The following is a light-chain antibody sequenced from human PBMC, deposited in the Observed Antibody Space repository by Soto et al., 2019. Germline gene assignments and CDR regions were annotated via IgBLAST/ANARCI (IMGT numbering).Light chain of an antibody. J-gene: IGKJ5*01. Sequence: EIVLTQSPGTLSLSPGERATLSCMASQSISSNYLAWYQHKPGQAPRPLIYGASSRATGIPDRFSGSGSGTDFTLTISRLEPEDFAVYYCQQYGSSPPITFGQGTRLEI. CDR2: GAS. CDR3: QQYGSSPPIT. CDR1: QSISSNY. V-gene: IGKV3-20*01.